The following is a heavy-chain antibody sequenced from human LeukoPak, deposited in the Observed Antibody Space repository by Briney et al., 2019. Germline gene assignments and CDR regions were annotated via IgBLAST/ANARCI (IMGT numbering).Heavy chain of an antibody. V-gene: IGHV3-21*04. CDR1: GFTFSSYS. J-gene: IGHJ4*02. CDR2: ISSSSSYI. Sequence: PGGSLRLSCAASGFTFSSYSMNWVRQAPGKGLEWVSSISSSSSYIYYADSVKGRFTISRDNAKNSLYLQMNNLRAEDTAVYYCARGRLRWLQTYYFDYWGQGTLVTVSS. D-gene: IGHD5-24*01. CDR3: ARGRLRWLQTYYFDY.